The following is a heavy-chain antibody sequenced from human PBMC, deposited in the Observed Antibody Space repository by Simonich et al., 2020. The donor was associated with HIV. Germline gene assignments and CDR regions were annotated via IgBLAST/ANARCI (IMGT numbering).Heavy chain of an antibody. CDR2: INPNSGGT. V-gene: IGHV1-2*02. D-gene: IGHD3-22*01. J-gene: IGHJ6*03. CDR1: GYTFTGYY. Sequence: QVQLVQSGAEVKKPGASVKVSCKASGYTFTGYYMHGVRQAPGQGLEWRGWINPNSGGTNYAQKFQGRVTMTRDTSISTAYMELSRLRSDDTAVYYCARQVGFYYDSKAYMDVWGKGTTVTVSS. CDR3: ARQVGFYYDSKAYMDV.